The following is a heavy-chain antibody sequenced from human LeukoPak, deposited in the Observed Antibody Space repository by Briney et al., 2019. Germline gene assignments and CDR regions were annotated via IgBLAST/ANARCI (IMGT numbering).Heavy chain of an antibody. J-gene: IGHJ3*02. CDR1: GYTFTSYD. CDR3: ARVPRVGYCSSTSCFFCRFDI. D-gene: IGHD2-2*01. V-gene: IGHV1-8*01. Sequence: ASVKVSCKASGYTFTSYDINWVRQATGQGLEWMGWMNPNSGNTGYAQKFQGRVTMTRNTSISTAYMELSSLRSEDTAVYYCARVPRVGYCSSTSCFFCRFDIWGQGTMVTVSS. CDR2: MNPNSGNT.